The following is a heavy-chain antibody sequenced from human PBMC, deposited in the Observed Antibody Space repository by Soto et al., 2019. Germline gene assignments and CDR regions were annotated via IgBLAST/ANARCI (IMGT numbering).Heavy chain of an antibody. Sequence: PSETLSLTCAVSGGSISSGGYSWSWIRQPPGKGLEWIGYIYHSGSTYYNPSLKSRVTISVDRSKNQFSLKLSSVTAADTAVYYCARLSSSWSVPLDYRAQRTPVTVSS. CDR1: GGSISSGGYS. D-gene: IGHD6-13*01. CDR3: ARLSSSWSVPLDY. CDR2: IYHSGST. J-gene: IGHJ4*02. V-gene: IGHV4-30-2*01.